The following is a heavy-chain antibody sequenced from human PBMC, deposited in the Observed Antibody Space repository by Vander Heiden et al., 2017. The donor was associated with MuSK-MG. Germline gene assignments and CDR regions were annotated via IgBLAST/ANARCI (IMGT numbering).Heavy chain of an antibody. CDR1: GGSITSGSHY. V-gene: IGHV4-61*02. Sequence: QVQLQESGPGLVKPSQTLSLTCTVSGGSITSGSHYWEWIRQPAGKGLELIGRIHTSGSANYNPSLESRVSISVDTSKNQFSLRLSSVTAADTALYFCARGVNFKGIDYWGQGTLVTVSS. D-gene: IGHD3-10*01. CDR3: ARGVNFKGIDY. J-gene: IGHJ4*02. CDR2: IHTSGSA.